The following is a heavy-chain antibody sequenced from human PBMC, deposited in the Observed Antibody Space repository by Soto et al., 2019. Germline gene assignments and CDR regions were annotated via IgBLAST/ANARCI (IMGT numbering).Heavy chain of an antibody. Sequence: EVQLLESGGGLGQPGGSLRLSCAASGFTLRSYAMTWVRQAQGKGLEWVSTISGSGGVTYYADSVKGRFIVSRDNSKNTLSLELNSLRAEDTALYYCAKDQPLYCRGADFGSGQDDAFDVWGQGTMGTVS. J-gene: IGHJ3*01. V-gene: IGHV3-23*01. CDR3: AKDQPLYCRGADFGSGQDDAFDV. D-gene: IGHD2-15*01. CDR1: GFTLRSYA. CDR2: ISGSGGVT.